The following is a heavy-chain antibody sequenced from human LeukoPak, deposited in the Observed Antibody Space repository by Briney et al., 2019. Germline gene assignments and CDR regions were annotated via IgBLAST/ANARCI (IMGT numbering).Heavy chain of an antibody. Sequence: ASVKVSCKASGYTFTGYYMHWVRQAPGQGLEWMGWINPNSGGTNYAQKFQGRVTMTRDTSVSTAYMELSRLRSDDTAVYYCARVMRDGFNWFDPWGQGTLVTVSS. V-gene: IGHV1-2*02. D-gene: IGHD5-24*01. CDR1: GYTFTGYY. CDR3: ARVMRDGFNWFDP. CDR2: INPNSGGT. J-gene: IGHJ5*02.